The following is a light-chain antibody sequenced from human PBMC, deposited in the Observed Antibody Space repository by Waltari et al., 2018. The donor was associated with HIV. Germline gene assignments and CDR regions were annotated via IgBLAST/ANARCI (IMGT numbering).Light chain of an antibody. CDR3: TSYASGSTPCV. V-gene: IGLV2-14*03. Sequence: HSALTQPASVSGSPGQSITISCTGTSRDVGAYNYFSWYQQHPAKAPKLIIYDVTKRPSGVPNRFSGSKSGNTASLTISGLRAEDEADYYCTSYASGSTPCVFGTGTKVTVL. CDR1: SRDVGAYNY. J-gene: IGLJ1*01. CDR2: DVT.